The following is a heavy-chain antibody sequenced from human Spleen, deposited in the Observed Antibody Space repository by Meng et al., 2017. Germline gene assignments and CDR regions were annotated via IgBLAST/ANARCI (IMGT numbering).Heavy chain of an antibody. J-gene: IGHJ4*02. Sequence: QVQLQQWGAGLLKPSETLSLTCAVYGASFSGYYWTWIRQPPGKGLEWIGEINHSGSTGYNPSLKSRVTISVDTSKNQFSLNLTSMTAADTAVYYCAGGGGNYYLDYWGQGTLVTVSS. CDR2: INHSGST. CDR3: AGGGGNYYLDY. V-gene: IGHV4-34*01. D-gene: IGHD1-1*01. CDR1: GASFSGYY.